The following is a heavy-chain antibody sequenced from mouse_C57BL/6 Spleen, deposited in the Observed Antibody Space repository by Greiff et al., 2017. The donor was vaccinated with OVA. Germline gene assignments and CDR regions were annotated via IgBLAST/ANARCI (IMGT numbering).Heavy chain of an antibody. J-gene: IGHJ1*03. CDR2: IDPEDGET. CDR1: GFNITDYY. Sequence: EVKLQESGAELVKPGASVKLSCTASGFNITDYYMHWVKQRTEQGLEWIGRIDPEDGETKYAPKFQGKGTITADTSSNTAYLQLSSLTSEDTAVYYCAPYYYGSGYFDVWGTGTTVTVSS. V-gene: IGHV14-2*01. CDR3: APYYYGSGYFDV. D-gene: IGHD1-1*01.